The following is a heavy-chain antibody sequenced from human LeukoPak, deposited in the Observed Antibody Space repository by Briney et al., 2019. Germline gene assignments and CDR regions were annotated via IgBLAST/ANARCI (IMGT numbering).Heavy chain of an antibody. J-gene: IGHJ5*02. CDR3: ARGVEYCSGSNCYRQDWFDP. D-gene: IGHD2-15*01. CDR2: IIPSFGTA. CDR1: GGTFTSYV. Sequence: ASVKVSCKASGGTFTSYVISWVRQAPGQGLECMGGIIPSFGTANYAQKFQGRVTITADESTSTAYMELNSLRFDDTAVYYCARGVEYCSGSNCYRQDWFDPWGQGTLVTVSS. V-gene: IGHV1-69*13.